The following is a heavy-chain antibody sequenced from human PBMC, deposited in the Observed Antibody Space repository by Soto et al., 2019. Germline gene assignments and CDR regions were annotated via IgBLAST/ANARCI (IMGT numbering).Heavy chain of an antibody. CDR2: ISSSSSTI. CDR1: GFTFSSYS. V-gene: IGHV3-48*02. J-gene: IGHJ4*02. D-gene: IGHD6-19*01. Sequence: PVGSLRLSCAASGFTFSSYSMNWVRQAPGKGLEWVSYISSSSSTIYYADSVKGRFTISRDNAKNSLYLQMNSLRDEDTAVYYCARDSPTIAVAGTLDYWGQGTLVTVSS. CDR3: ARDSPTIAVAGTLDY.